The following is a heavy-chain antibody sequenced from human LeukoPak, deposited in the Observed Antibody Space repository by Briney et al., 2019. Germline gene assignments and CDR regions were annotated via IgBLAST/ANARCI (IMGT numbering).Heavy chain of an antibody. CDR3: AGGADSSNAFDI. CDR2: IWYDGSNK. Sequence: PGRSLRLSCAASGFTFSSYGMHWVRQAPGKGLEWVAVIWYDGSNKYYADSVKGRFTTSRDNSKNTLYLQMNSLRAEDTAVYYCAGGADSSNAFDIWGQGTMVTVSS. J-gene: IGHJ3*02. CDR1: GFTFSSYG. D-gene: IGHD3-22*01. V-gene: IGHV3-33*01.